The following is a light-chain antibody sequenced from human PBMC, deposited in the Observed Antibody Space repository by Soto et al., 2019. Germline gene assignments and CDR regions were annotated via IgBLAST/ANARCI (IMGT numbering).Light chain of an antibody. CDR3: QQSYSTPPT. V-gene: IGKV1-39*01. CDR2: AAS. CDR1: QSISSY. J-gene: IGKJ1*01. Sequence: DIQMPQSPSSLSASVGDRVTITCRASQSISSYLNWYQQKPGKAPKLLIYAASSLQSGVPSRFSGRGSWTDFTLTISSLQPEDFASYYCQQSYSTPPTFGQGTKVHIK.